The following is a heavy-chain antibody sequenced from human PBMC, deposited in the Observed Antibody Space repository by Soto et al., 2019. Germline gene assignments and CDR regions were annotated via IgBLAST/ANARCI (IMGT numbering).Heavy chain of an antibody. CDR2: ISSSSYI. CDR3: ARVGGVCSGGSCYSGAFDI. CDR1: GFTFSSYS. D-gene: IGHD2-15*01. Sequence: GGSLRLSCAASGFTFSSYSINWVRQAPGKGLEWVSSISSSSYIYYADSVKGRFTISRDNAKNSLYLQMNSLRAGDTAVYYCARVGGVCSGGSCYSGAFDIWGQGTMVTVSS. J-gene: IGHJ3*02. V-gene: IGHV3-21*01.